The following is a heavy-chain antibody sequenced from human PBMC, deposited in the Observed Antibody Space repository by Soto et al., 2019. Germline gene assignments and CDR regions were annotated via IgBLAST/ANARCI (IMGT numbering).Heavy chain of an antibody. V-gene: IGHV1-18*01. Sequence: QVQLVQSGAEVKKPGASVKVSCKASGYTFTSYAISWVRQAPGQGLEWMGWISAYNGNTNYAQKLQGRVTMTTDTSTGTADLELRSRRSDDKAVYCCARDASPEDYWGQGTRVTVSS. J-gene: IGHJ4*02. CDR1: GYTFTSYA. CDR3: ARDASPEDY. CDR2: ISAYNGNT.